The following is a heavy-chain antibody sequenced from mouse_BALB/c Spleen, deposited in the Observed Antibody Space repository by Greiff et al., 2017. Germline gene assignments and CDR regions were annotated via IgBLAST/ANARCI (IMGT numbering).Heavy chain of an antibody. V-gene: IGHV1S81*02. D-gene: IGHD1-1*01. J-gene: IGHJ2*01. Sequence: QVQLQQPGAELVKPGASVKLSCKASGYTFTSYWMHWVKQRPGQGLEWIGEINPSNGRTNYNEKFKSKATLTVDKSSSTAYMQLSSLTSEDSAVYYCAREGTTVVATGDFDYWGQGTTRTVSS. CDR1: GYTFTSYW. CDR3: AREGTTVVATGDFDY. CDR2: INPSNGRT.